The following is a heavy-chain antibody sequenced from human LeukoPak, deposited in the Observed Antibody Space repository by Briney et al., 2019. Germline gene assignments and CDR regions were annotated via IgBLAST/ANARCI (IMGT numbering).Heavy chain of an antibody. Sequence: SSETLSLTCTVSGGSISSGGYYWSWIRQPAGKGLEWIGRIYTSGSTNYNPSLKSRVTISVGTSKNQFSLKLSSVTAADTAVYYCARGIDSSSWYNWFDPWGQGTLVTVS. CDR1: GGSISSGGYY. J-gene: IGHJ5*02. CDR2: IYTSGST. D-gene: IGHD6-13*01. CDR3: ARGIDSSSWYNWFDP. V-gene: IGHV4-61*02.